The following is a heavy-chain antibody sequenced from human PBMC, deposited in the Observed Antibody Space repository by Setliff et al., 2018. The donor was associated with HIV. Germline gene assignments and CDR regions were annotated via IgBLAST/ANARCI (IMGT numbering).Heavy chain of an antibody. CDR1: DGSFSGYY. CDR3: AREEGDAFDI. V-gene: IGHV4-34*01. CDR2: IDHSGST. Sequence: PSETLSLTCAVYDGSFSGYYWSWIRQPPGKGLEWIGEIDHSGSTNYNPSLRSRVIMSMDTSKNQFSLKLSSVTAADTAVYYCAREEGDAFDIWGQGTMVTVSS. J-gene: IGHJ3*02.